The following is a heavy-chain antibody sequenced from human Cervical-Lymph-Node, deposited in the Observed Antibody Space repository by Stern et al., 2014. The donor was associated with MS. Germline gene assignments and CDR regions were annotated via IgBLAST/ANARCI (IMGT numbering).Heavy chain of an antibody. J-gene: IGHJ4*02. CDR1: GGSISSSNYY. Sequence: QLQLQESGPGLVKPSETLSLTCTVSGGSISSSNYYWGWIRQPPGKGLEWIGSIYYSGSTYYNPSPKSRFTISVDTPKTQFPLKLSSVTAADTAVYYCARSLAATFDSWGQGTLVTVSS. CDR2: IYYSGST. D-gene: IGHD6-13*01. V-gene: IGHV4-39*01. CDR3: ARSLAATFDS.